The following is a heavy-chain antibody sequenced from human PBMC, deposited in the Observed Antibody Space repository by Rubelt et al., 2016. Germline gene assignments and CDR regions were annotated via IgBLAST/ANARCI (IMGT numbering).Heavy chain of an antibody. J-gene: IGHJ6*02. Sequence: GGGLVKPGGSLRLSCAASGFTFSDYYMSWIRQAPGMGLEWVAYISDSGTYTKYADSVKGRFTISRDNSENTLYLQMNSLRAEDTAVYYCAKGVDYYDSSGYYSYYDYGMDVWGQGTTVTVSS. CDR3: AKGVDYYDSSGYYSYYDYGMDV. CDR2: ISDSGTYT. CDR1: GFTFSDYY. D-gene: IGHD3-22*01. V-gene: IGHV3-11*05.